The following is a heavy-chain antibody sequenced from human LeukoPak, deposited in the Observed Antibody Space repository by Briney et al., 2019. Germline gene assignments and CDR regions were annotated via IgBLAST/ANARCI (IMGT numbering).Heavy chain of an antibody. Sequence: SETLSLTCAVYGGSFSGYYWSWIRQPPGKGLEWIGEINHSGSTNYNPSLKSRVTISVDTSKNQFSLKLSSVTAADTAVYYCARDRSYYWFDPWGQGTLVTVSS. V-gene: IGHV4-34*01. CDR2: INHSGST. J-gene: IGHJ5*02. CDR1: GGSFSGYY. D-gene: IGHD1-26*01. CDR3: ARDRSYYWFDP.